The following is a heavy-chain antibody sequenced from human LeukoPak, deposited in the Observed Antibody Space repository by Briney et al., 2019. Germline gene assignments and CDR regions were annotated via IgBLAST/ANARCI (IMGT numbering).Heavy chain of an antibody. CDR1: GFTFSTHA. Sequence: GGSLRLSCAASGFTFSTHAMSWVRQAPGKGLEWVSAITESGAGTFYADSVKGRFTISRDNSKNTLYLQMNSLRAEDTAVYFCAKRYTSGSYYFDYWGQGTLVTVSS. CDR2: ITESGAGT. CDR3: AKRYTSGSYYFDY. J-gene: IGHJ4*02. D-gene: IGHD6-19*01. V-gene: IGHV3-23*01.